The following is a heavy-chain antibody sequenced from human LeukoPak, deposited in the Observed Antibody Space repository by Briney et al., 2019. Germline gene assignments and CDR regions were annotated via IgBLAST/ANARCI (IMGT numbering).Heavy chain of an antibody. CDR3: ASDFSKEAAPYGMDV. D-gene: IGHD6-25*01. V-gene: IGHV1-46*01. Sequence: GASVKVSCKASGYSFTRYYLHWVRQAPGQGLEWMGRINPSGGRTNNAQQFQGRVTMTRDTSTSTVYMQLSSLRSEDTAVYYCASDFSKEAAPYGMDVWGQGTTVTVSS. J-gene: IGHJ6*02. CDR1: GYSFTRYY. CDR2: INPSGGRT.